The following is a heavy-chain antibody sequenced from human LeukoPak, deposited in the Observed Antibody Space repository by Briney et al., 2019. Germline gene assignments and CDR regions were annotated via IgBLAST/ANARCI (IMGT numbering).Heavy chain of an antibody. CDR1: GFTFSSYA. CDR3: VSPVRDY. CDR2: ITGSGGST. D-gene: IGHD5/OR15-5a*01. V-gene: IGHV3-23*01. Sequence: GGSLRLSCAASGFTFSSYALTWVRQAPGKGLEWVSTITGSGGSTYYADSVKGRFTISRDNPKNTLYLQMNSLRAEDTAVYYCVSPVRDYWGQGTLVTVSS. J-gene: IGHJ4*02.